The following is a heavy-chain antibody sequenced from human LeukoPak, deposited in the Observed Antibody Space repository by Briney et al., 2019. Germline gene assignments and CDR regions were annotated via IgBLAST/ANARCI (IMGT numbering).Heavy chain of an antibody. CDR2: IIPIFGTA. V-gene: IGHV1-69*06. CDR3: AREPIAMAGYYYYYGMDV. CDR1: GGTFSSYA. Sequence: ASVKVSCKASGGTFSSYAISWVRQAPGQGLEWMGGIIPIFGTANYAQKFQGRVTITADKSTSTAYMELSSLRSEDTAVYYCAREPIAMAGYYYYYGMDVWGQGTTVTVSS. J-gene: IGHJ6*02. D-gene: IGHD6-19*01.